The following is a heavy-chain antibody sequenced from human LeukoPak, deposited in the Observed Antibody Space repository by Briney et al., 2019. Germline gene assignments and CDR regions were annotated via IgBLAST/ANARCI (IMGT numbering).Heavy chain of an antibody. Sequence: GGSLRLSCAASGFTFSSYSMNWVRQAPGKGLEWVSSISSSSSYIYYADSVKGRFTISRDNAKNSLYLQMNSLRAEDTAVYYCAREREIVGPDYWGQGTLVTVSS. CDR3: AREREIVGPDY. CDR2: ISSSSSYI. CDR1: GFTFSSYS. V-gene: IGHV3-21*01. J-gene: IGHJ4*02. D-gene: IGHD1-26*01.